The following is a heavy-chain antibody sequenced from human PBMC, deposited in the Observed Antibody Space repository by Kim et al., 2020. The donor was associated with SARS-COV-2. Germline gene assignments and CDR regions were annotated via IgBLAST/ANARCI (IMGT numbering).Heavy chain of an antibody. V-gene: IGHV4-39*01. CDR2: IYYSGST. Sequence: SETLSLTCTVSGGSISSSSYYWGWIRQPPGQGLEWIGSIYYSGSTYYNPSLKSRVTISVDTSKNQFSLKLSSVTAADTTVYYCARLYDSSGYYSLRPFDYWGQGTLVTVSS. CDR3: ARLYDSSGYYSLRPFDY. J-gene: IGHJ4*02. CDR1: GGSISSSSYY. D-gene: IGHD3-22*01.